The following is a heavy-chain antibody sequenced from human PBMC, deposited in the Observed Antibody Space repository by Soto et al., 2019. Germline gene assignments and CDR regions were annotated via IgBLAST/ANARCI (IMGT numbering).Heavy chain of an antibody. D-gene: IGHD6-13*01. CDR3: ARHKDTSSRYLLPDF. V-gene: IGHV4-39*01. CDR2: IYYGGDA. CDR1: DGSISSRSYY. J-gene: IGHJ4*02. Sequence: SETLSLTCTVSDGSISSRSYYWGWIRQPPGKGLEWTGSIYYGGDAYYNPSLKSRVAVSVDTSKNQFSLKVTSVTATDTAVYYCARHKDTSSRYLLPDFWGQGTLVTVSS.